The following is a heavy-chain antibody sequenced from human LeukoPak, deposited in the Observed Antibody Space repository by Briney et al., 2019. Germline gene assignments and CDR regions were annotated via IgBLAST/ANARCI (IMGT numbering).Heavy chain of an antibody. J-gene: IGHJ6*03. CDR3: ARDRSTAGYMDV. V-gene: IGHV4-59*01. CDR2: IYYSGST. Sequence: SETLSLTCTVSGGSISSYYWNWIRQPPGKGLEWIGYIYYSGSTNYNPSLKSQVTISVDTSKNQFSLKLSSVTAADTAVYYCARDRSTAGYMDVWGQGTTVTVSS. D-gene: IGHD3-16*02. CDR1: GGSISSYY.